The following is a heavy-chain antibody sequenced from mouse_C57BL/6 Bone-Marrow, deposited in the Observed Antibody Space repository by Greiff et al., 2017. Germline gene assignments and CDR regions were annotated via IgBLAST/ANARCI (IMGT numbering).Heavy chain of an antibody. Sequence: EVQVVESEGGLVQPGSSMKLSCTASGFTFSDYYMAWVRQVPEKGLEWVANINYDGSSTYYLDSLKSRFIISRDNAKNILYLQMSSLKSEDTATXYCARDWDDWYFDVWGTGTTVTVSS. CDR3: ARDWDDWYFDV. CDR1: GFTFSDYY. D-gene: IGHD4-1*01. CDR2: INYDGSST. J-gene: IGHJ1*03. V-gene: IGHV5-16*01.